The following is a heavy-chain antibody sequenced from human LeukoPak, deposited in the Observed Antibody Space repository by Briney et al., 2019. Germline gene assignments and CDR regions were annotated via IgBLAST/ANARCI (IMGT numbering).Heavy chain of an antibody. CDR1: GGSISSDTYY. CDR2: IYYTGST. D-gene: IGHD3-10*01. CDR3: AREDGSGTHYRDY. Sequence: SETLSLTCTVSGGSISSDTYYWGWIRQTPGKGLEWIGTIYYTGSTYFNPSLKSRASISLDTSKNQFSLRLNSVTAADTAVYYCAREDGSGTHYRDYWGQGTPVTVSS. J-gene: IGHJ4*02. V-gene: IGHV4-39*07.